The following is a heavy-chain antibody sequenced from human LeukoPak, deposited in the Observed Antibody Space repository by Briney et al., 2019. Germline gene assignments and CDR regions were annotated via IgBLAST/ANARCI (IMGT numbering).Heavy chain of an antibody. V-gene: IGHV1-18*01. CDR2: ISAYNGNT. J-gene: IGHJ3*02. CDR3: AREGSYGDPGGHDAFDI. CDR1: GYTFTSYG. D-gene: IGHD4-17*01. Sequence: GASVKVSCKASGYTFTSYGISWVRQAPGQGLEWMGWISAYNGNTNYAQKLQGRVTMTTDTSTSTAYMELRSLRSDDTAVYYCAREGSYGDPGGHDAFDIWGQGTMVTVSS.